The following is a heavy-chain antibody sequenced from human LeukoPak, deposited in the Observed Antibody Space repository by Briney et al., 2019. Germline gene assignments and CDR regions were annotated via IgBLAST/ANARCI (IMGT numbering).Heavy chain of an antibody. CDR1: GFTFSSYG. CDR2: ISYDGSNK. V-gene: IGHV3-30*18. Sequence: GGSLRLSCAASGFTFSSYGMHWVRPAPGKGLEWVAVISYDGSNKYYADSVKGRFTISRDNSKNTLYLQMNSLRAEDTAVYYCAKDLVYCSSTSCYPEYYFDYWGQGTLVTVSS. CDR3: AKDLVYCSSTSCYPEYYFDY. D-gene: IGHD2-2*01. J-gene: IGHJ4*02.